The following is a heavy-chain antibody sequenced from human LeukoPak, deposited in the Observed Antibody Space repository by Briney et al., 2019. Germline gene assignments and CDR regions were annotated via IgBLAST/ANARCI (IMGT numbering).Heavy chain of an antibody. CDR3: ARDRAVRTGYFDY. CDR2: IWYDGSNK. CDR1: GFTFSSYG. D-gene: IGHD3-10*01. J-gene: IGHJ4*02. Sequence: PGGSLRLSCAASGFTFSSYGMHWVRQAPGKGLEWVAVIWYDGSNKYYADSVKGRLTISRDNSKNTLYLQMNSLRAEDTAVYYCARDRAVRTGYFDYWGQGTLVTVSS. V-gene: IGHV3-33*01.